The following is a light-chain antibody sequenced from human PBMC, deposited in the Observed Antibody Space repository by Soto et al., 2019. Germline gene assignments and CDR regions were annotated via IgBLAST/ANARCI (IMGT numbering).Light chain of an antibody. CDR3: QQYETYFRT. Sequence: DIPMTQSPSTLSASVGDRVTITCRASQGISGWLAWYQQKPGKAPRLLIYKASSLESGVPSRFSGSGFGTEFTLNISSLQPDDSGTYYCQQYETYFRTFGQGTKLEIK. J-gene: IGKJ2*01. CDR2: KAS. CDR1: QGISGW. V-gene: IGKV1-5*03.